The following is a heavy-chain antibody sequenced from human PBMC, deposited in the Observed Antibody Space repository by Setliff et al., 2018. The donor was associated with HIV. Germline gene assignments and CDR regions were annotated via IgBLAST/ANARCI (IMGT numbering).Heavy chain of an antibody. J-gene: IGHJ5*02. Sequence: GASVKVSCKASGYTFTSDYIHWVRQAPGQGLEWMGIINPAGHPTSYAQKFQGRLTLTRDTSTNTVYMELSSLRSEDTAGYYCAKYIPGPAINSGRIKNWFDPWGEGTLVTVSS. CDR3: AKYIPGPAINSGRIKNWFDP. D-gene: IGHD6-19*01. CDR2: INPAGHPT. V-gene: IGHV1-46*01. CDR1: GYTFTSDY.